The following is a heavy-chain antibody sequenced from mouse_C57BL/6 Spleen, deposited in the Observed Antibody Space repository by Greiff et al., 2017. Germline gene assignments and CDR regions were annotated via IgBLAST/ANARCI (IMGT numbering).Heavy chain of an antibody. CDR2: IDPNSGGT. V-gene: IGHV1-72*01. J-gene: IGHJ1*03. D-gene: IGHD1-1*01. CDR1: GYTFTSYW. Sequence: QVQLQQPGAELVKPGASVKLSCKASGYTFTSYWMHWVKQRPGRGLEWIGRIDPNSGGTKYNEKFKSKATLTVDKPSSTAYMQLSSLTSADSAVYYCARGYYGSSPYWYFDVWGTGTTVTVSS. CDR3: ARGYYGSSPYWYFDV.